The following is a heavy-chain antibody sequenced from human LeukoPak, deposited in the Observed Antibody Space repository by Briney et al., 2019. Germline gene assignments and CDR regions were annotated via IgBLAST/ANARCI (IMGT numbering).Heavy chain of an antibody. V-gene: IGHV3-7*01. CDR1: GFTFRDYW. CDR2: IKEDGSQI. J-gene: IGHJ4*02. CDR3: AKHKIAWRTFDC. Sequence: PGGSLRLSCVASGFTFRDYWMTWVRQAPGKGLEWVANIKEDGSQINHVDSVKGRFTISRDNAKNSLYLRMNSLRVEDTAVYYCAKHKIAWRTFDCWGQGTLVTVSS. D-gene: IGHD1/OR15-1a*01.